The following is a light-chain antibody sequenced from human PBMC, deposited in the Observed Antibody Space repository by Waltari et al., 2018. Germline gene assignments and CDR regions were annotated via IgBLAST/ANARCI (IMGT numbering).Light chain of an antibody. V-gene: IGLV3-19*01. CDR1: SLRGYY. CDR3: YSRDSSGDHLRV. J-gene: IGLJ1*01. Sequence: SSELTQDTAVSVALGQTVRITCQGDSLRGYYARWYQQKPGQAPVLVIYGKNNRPSGIPDRFSGSSSGNTASLTITGAQAEDEAEYYCYSRDSSGDHLRVFGAGTKVTVL. CDR2: GKN.